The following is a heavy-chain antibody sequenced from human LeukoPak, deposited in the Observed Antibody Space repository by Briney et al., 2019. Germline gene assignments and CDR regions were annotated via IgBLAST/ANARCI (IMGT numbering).Heavy chain of an antibody. D-gene: IGHD3-9*01. V-gene: IGHV1-18*01. CDR3: ARYSSLRYFDWLAPGAFDI. CDR2: ISAYNGNT. Sequence: ASVKVSCKASGYTFTSYGISWVRQAPGQGLEWMGWISAYNGNTNYAQKLQGRVTMTTDTSTSTAYMELRSLRSDDTAVYYCARYSSLRYFDWLAPGAFDIWGQGTMVTVSS. J-gene: IGHJ3*02. CDR1: GYTFTSYG.